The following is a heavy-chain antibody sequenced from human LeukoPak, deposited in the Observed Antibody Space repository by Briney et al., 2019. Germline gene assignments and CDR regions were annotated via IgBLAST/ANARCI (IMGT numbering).Heavy chain of an antibody. CDR1: GFTFSSYS. V-gene: IGHV3-21*04. J-gene: IGHJ4*02. D-gene: IGHD2-15*01. Sequence: PGGSLRLSCAASGFTFSSYSMNWVRQAPGKGLEWVSSISSSSSYIYYADSVKGRFTISRDNAKNSLYLQMNSLRSEDTAVYYCAPGCSGGSCLGYWGQGTLVTVSS. CDR3: APGCSGGSCLGY. CDR2: ISSSSSYI.